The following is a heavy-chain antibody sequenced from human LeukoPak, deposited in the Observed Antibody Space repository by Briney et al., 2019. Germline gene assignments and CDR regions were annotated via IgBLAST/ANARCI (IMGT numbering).Heavy chain of an antibody. CDR3: ARVEGAGSGWYYGMDV. Sequence: SETLSLACAVYGGSFSGYYWSWIRQPPGKGLEWIGEINHSGSTNYNPSLKSRVTISVDTSKNQFSLKLSSVTAADTAVYYCARVEGAGSGWYYGMDVWGQGTTVTVSS. J-gene: IGHJ6*02. D-gene: IGHD6-19*01. V-gene: IGHV4-34*01. CDR2: INHSGST. CDR1: GGSFSGYY.